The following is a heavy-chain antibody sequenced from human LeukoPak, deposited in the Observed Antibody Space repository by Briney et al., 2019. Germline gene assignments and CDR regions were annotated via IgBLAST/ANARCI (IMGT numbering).Heavy chain of an antibody. D-gene: IGHD3-10*01. J-gene: IGHJ4*02. V-gene: IGHV3-7*03. CDR1: GFTFSSYW. CDR3: AKGRDYGSGSYCDY. Sequence: GGSLRLSCAASGFTFSSYWMSWVRQAPGKGLEWVANIKQDGSEKYYVDSVKGRFTISRDNAKNSLYLQMNSLRAEGSAVYYCAKGRDYGSGSYCDYWGQGTLVTVSS. CDR2: IKQDGSEK.